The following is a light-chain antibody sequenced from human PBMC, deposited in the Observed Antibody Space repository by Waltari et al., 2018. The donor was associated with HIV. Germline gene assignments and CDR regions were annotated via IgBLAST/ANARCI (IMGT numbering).Light chain of an antibody. V-gene: IGKV3-20*01. CDR3: QQYDSSPLT. CDR2: GAS. Sequence: EIVLTQSPGTLSLSPGERATLSCRASQSVSSSYLAWYQQKPGHTPRLLSYGASSRATGIPDRFSGSGAGTDFTLTISRLEPEEFAVYYCQQYDSSPLTFGGGTKVEIK. CDR1: QSVSSSY. J-gene: IGKJ4*01.